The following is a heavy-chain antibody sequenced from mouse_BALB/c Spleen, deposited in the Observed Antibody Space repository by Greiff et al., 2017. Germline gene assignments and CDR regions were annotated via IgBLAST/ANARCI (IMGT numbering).Heavy chain of an antibody. D-gene: IGHD2-3*01. CDR1: GYSITSGYY. Sequence: ESGPGLVKPSQSLSLTCSVTGYSITSGYYWNWIRQFPGNKLEWMGYISYDGSNNYNPSLKNRISITRDTSKNQFFLKLNSVTTEDTATYYCARGGWLLFAYWGQGTLVTVSA. J-gene: IGHJ3*01. V-gene: IGHV3-6*02. CDR2: ISYDGSN. CDR3: ARGGWLLFAY.